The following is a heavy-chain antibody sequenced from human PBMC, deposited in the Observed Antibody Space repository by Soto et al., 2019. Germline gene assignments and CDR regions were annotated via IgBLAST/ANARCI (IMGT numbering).Heavy chain of an antibody. V-gene: IGHV3-21*01. CDR3: ARGELWFDY. CDR1: RFTFSSYS. Sequence: EVQLVESGGGLVKPGGSLRVSCVASRFTFSSYSMNWVRQAPGKGLEWVSSISSLSSYIYYADSVKGRFTISRDNAKNSLYLQMNSLRAEDTAIYYCARGELWFDYWGQGTLVTVSS. D-gene: IGHD5-18*01. J-gene: IGHJ4*02. CDR2: ISSLSSYI.